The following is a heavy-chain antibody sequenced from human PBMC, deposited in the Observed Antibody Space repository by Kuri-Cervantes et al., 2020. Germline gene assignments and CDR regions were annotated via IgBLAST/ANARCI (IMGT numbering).Heavy chain of an antibody. CDR3: ARDQGRYYGSGSYAGAYYYYGMDV. D-gene: IGHD3-10*01. V-gene: IGHV4-59*01. Sequence: GSLRLSCTVSGGSISSYYWSRIRQPPGKGLEWIGYIYYSGSTNYNPSLKSRVTIPVDTSKNQFSLKLSSVTAADTAVYYCARDQGRYYGSGSYAGAYYYYGMDVWGQGTTVTVSS. CDR1: GGSISSYY. CDR2: IYYSGST. J-gene: IGHJ6*02.